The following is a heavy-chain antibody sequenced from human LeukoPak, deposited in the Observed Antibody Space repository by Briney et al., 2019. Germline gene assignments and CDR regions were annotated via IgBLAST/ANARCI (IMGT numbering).Heavy chain of an antibody. D-gene: IGHD3-10*01. CDR2: IDGSSTTV. V-gene: IGHV3-48*01. Sequence: GSLRLSCAASGFPFSSYSMSLVRQAPGKGLEWISYIDGSSTTVYYADSVKGRFAISRDNAKNSLYLQMNRLRVEDTAVYYCARDSWRRDDYWGQGTLVTVSS. CDR3: ARDSWRRDDY. J-gene: IGHJ4*02. CDR1: GFPFSSYS.